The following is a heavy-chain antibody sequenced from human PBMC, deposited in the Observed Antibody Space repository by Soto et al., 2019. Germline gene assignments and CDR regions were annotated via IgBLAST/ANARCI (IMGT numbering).Heavy chain of an antibody. V-gene: IGHV1-58*01. D-gene: IGHD4-17*01. Sequence: QMQLVQSGPEVKKPGTSVKVSCKASGFTFSSSIVQWVRQARGQRLEWIGWIVVGSGHTNYEQKFQERVTITRDMSTSTAYMELSSLRSEDAAGYYCAAPDFGDYWYFDLWGRGTLVTVSS. CDR1: GFTFSSSI. CDR2: IVVGSGHT. CDR3: AAPDFGDYWYFDL. J-gene: IGHJ2*01.